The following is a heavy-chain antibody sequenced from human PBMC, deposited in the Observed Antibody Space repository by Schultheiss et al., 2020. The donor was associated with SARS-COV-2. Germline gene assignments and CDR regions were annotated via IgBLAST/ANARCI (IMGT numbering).Heavy chain of an antibody. CDR1: GASFSAYY. D-gene: IGHD5-18*01. V-gene: IGHV4-34*01. CDR2: INHSGST. CDR3: ARDGSQTWIQGSYYYGMDV. J-gene: IGHJ6*02. Sequence: SETLSLTCAVYGASFSAYYWSWIRQPPGKGLEWIGEINHSGSTNYNPSLKSRVTISVDSSKSQFSLYLTSVTAADTAVYYCARDGSQTWIQGSYYYGMDVWGQGTTVTVSS.